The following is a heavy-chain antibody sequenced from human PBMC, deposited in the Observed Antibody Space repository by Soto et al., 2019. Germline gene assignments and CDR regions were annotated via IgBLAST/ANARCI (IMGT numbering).Heavy chain of an antibody. Sequence: EVQLLESGGGLVQPGGSLRLSCAASGFTFGNYAMIWVRQAPGKGLEWVSTISGGGDGTYYADSVRGSFTISRENSRNTVYLQMNSLRAEDTAVYYGAKKGLGSLATYCSTGDCHYAFDIWGQGTMVTVSS. D-gene: IGHD2-15*01. CDR2: ISGGGDGT. V-gene: IGHV3-23*01. CDR1: GFTFGNYA. CDR3: AKKGLGSLATYCSTGDCHYAFDI. J-gene: IGHJ3*02.